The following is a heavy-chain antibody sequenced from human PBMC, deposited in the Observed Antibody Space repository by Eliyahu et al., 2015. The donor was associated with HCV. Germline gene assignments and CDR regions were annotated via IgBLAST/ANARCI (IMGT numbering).Heavy chain of an antibody. V-gene: IGHV3-11*01. Sequence: QVQLVESGGGLVQPGGSLRLSCAXXGFTFRXHYMTWMRQSPGKGLEWVSYISNSGTATYYADSVKGRFTISRDNTKNSLFLQLDSLRAEDTAVYYCARGSGSYVYWGQGTLVTVSS. CDR2: ISNSGTAT. J-gene: IGHJ4*02. CDR1: GFTFRXHY. CDR3: ARGSGSYVY. D-gene: IGHD1-26*01.